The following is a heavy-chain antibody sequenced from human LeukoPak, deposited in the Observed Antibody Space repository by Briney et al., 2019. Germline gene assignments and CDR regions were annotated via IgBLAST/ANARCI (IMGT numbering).Heavy chain of an antibody. CDR1: GFTFSSYE. V-gene: IGHV3-48*03. J-gene: IGHJ4*02. CDR3: VRCGRGGRNSMPFLDY. CDR2: ISGGGETM. Sequence: GGSLRLSCVASGFTFSSYEMNWVRQAPGKGLEWLSYISGGGETMFYVDSVKGRFTISRDNADNSLSLQMNSLRAEDTAVYYCVRCGRGGRNSMPFLDYWGQGALVNVSS. D-gene: IGHD1-26*01.